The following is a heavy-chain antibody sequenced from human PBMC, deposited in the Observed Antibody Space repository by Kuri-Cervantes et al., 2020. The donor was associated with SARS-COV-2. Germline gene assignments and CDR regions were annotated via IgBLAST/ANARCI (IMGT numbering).Heavy chain of an antibody. V-gene: IGHV1-8*02. CDR2: VKTNSGNT. D-gene: IGHD2-21*01. CDR3: YCAPKEGFDS. Sequence: ASVKVSCKASGYTFTGYYMHWVRQATGQGLEWMGMVKTNSGNTLYAQFFQGRVTMTRDTSTSTVYMELSSLTSEGTAIYYCYCAPKEGFDSWGQGTLVTVSS. J-gene: IGHJ4*02. CDR1: GYTFTGYY.